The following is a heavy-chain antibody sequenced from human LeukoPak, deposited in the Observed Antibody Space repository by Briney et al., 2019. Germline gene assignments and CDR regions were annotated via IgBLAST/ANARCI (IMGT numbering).Heavy chain of an antibody. J-gene: IGHJ4*02. V-gene: IGHV3-30*18. CDR1: GFTFSSYG. D-gene: IGHD3-10*01. CDR2: ISYDGSNK. Sequence: GRSLRLSCAASGFTFSSYGMHWVRQAPGKGLEWVAVISYDGSNKYYADSVKGRFTISRDNSKNTLYLQMNGLRAEDTAVYYCAKWGISYYGSGSYYGFDYWGQGTLVTVSS. CDR3: AKWGISYYGSGSYYGFDY.